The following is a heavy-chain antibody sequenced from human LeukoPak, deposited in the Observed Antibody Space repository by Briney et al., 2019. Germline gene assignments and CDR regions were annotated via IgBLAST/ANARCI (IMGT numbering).Heavy chain of an antibody. Sequence: PGGSLRLSCAASGFTFSTYAMSWVRQAPGKGLEWVSSISGGGESTYYPDSVKGRFTICRDNSKNTLSLQMNSLRIDDTAIYYCARDTGVGEILRNIFDPWGQGTLVAVSA. D-gene: IGHD1-26*01. V-gene: IGHV3-23*01. CDR3: ARDTGVGEILRNIFDP. CDR2: ISGGGEST. J-gene: IGHJ5*02. CDR1: GFTFSTYA.